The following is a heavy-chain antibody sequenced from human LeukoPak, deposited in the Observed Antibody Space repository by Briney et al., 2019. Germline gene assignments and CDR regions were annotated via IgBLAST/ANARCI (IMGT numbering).Heavy chain of an antibody. CDR2: INPDSGGT. J-gene: IGHJ4*02. CDR3: ARETSDSSTYYHDY. Sequence: RASVKVSCKASGYTFSNYYMHWVRQAPGQGLEWMGRINPDSGGTNYAQKFQGWVTMTRDTSISTAYMELSRLTSDDTAVYYCARETSDSSTYYHDYWGQGTLVTVSS. D-gene: IGHD3-22*01. CDR1: GYTFSNYY. V-gene: IGHV1-2*04.